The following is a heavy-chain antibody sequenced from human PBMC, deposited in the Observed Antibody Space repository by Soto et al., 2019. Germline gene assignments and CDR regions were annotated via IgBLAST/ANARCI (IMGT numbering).Heavy chain of an antibody. CDR2: IIPSFGTA. CDR1: GGTFSSYA. J-gene: IGHJ5*02. Sequence: QVQLVQSGAEVKKPGSSVKVSCKASGGTFSSYAISWVRQAPGQGLEWMGGIIPSFGTANYAQKFQGRVTITADESTSTAYMELSSLRSEDTAVYCCARVEAPGYYYDSSPFGGVTWFDPWGQGTLVTVSS. V-gene: IGHV1-69*01. D-gene: IGHD3-22*01. CDR3: ARVEAPGYYYDSSPFGGVTWFDP.